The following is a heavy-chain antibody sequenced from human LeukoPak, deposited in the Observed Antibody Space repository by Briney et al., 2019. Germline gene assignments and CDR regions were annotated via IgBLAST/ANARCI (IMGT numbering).Heavy chain of an antibody. CDR3: ARARGSYDLFDY. J-gene: IGHJ4*02. CDR2: IGSTTNSI. Sequence: GGSLRLSCAASGFSFSSYEMNWVRQAPGKGLEWVSYIGSTTNSIYYADSVKGRFTISRDNAKNTLYLQMNSLRAEDTAVYYCARARGSYDLFDYWGQGTLVTVSS. D-gene: IGHD1-26*01. V-gene: IGHV3-48*03. CDR1: GFSFSSYE.